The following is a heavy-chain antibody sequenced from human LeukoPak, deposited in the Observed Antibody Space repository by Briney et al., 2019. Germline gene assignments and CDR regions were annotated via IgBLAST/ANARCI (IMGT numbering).Heavy chain of an antibody. CDR1: GFTFTSAW. Sequence: PGGSLRLSCAASGFTFTSAWMNWVRQAPGKGLEWVGHIKPKTEGGTTDYAAPVKDRFTISRDDSKSTLHLQMDSLKTEDTAVYFCTRGHYGRWGQGALVTVSS. D-gene: IGHD3-10*01. J-gene: IGHJ4*02. CDR3: TRGHYGR. CDR2: IKPKTEGGTT. V-gene: IGHV3-15*01.